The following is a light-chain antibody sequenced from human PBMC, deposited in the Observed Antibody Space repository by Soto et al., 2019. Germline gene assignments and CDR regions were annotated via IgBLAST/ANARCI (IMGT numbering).Light chain of an antibody. J-gene: IGKJ4*01. V-gene: IGKV1-9*01. Sequence: DLQLTQSPSFLSASVGDRVTITCRASQGISTYLAWYQQKAGKAPKLLIYAASTLQSGVPSRFSGSGSGTEFTLTISSLQPEDFATYYCQQLNNYPVTFGGGTKVEIK. CDR2: AAS. CDR1: QGISTY. CDR3: QQLNNYPVT.